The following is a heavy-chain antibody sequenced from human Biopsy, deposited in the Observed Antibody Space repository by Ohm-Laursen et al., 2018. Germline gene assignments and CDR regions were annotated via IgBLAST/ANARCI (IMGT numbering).Heavy chain of an antibody. CDR3: ARDYDTSGYYYVS. J-gene: IGHJ5*02. Sequence: PSETLSLTCPVSGGSISNNNYYWGWIRQPPGKGLEWIGSIFYRGSTHYKPSLKSRVNTSVDTSKNQFSLKLNSVTAADTAVYYCARDYDTSGYYYVSWGQGTLVTVSS. V-gene: IGHV4-39*01. CDR2: IFYRGST. CDR1: GGSISNNNYY. D-gene: IGHD3-22*01.